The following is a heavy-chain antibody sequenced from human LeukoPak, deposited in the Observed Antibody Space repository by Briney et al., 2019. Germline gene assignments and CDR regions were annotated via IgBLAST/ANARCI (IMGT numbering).Heavy chain of an antibody. D-gene: IGHD3-3*01. V-gene: IGHV3-33*01. Sequence: PGGSLRLSCAASGFTFSSYGMHWVRQAPGKGLEWVAVIWYDGSNKYYADSVKGRFTISRDSSKNTLYLQMNSLRAEDTAVYYCAREPHSYYDFWSGFTNRGAYFDYWGQGTLVTVSS. J-gene: IGHJ4*02. CDR3: AREPHSYYDFWSGFTNRGAYFDY. CDR1: GFTFSSYG. CDR2: IWYDGSNK.